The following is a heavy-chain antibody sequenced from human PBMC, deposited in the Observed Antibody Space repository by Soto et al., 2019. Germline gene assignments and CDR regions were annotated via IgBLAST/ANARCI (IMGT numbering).Heavy chain of an antibody. Sequence: PGGSLRLSCAASGFTFSNAWMNWVRQAPGKGLEWVGRIKSKTDGGTTDYAAPVKGRFTISRDDSKNTLYLQMNSLKTEDTAVYYCTTDLPQELTYYYGMDVWGQGTTVTVSS. V-gene: IGHV3-15*07. D-gene: IGHD1-26*01. CDR2: IKSKTDGGTT. J-gene: IGHJ6*02. CDR3: TTDLPQELTYYYGMDV. CDR1: GFTFSNAW.